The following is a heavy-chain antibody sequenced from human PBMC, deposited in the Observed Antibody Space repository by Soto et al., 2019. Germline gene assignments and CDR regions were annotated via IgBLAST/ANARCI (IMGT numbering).Heavy chain of an antibody. J-gene: IGHJ6*04. V-gene: IGHV4-39*01. CDR1: GGSVSSSRYF. D-gene: IGHD6-13*01. CDR3: AGHPIAAAPGNRHVDV. Sequence: QLQRQEAGPGLVKPSETLSLDCTVSGGSVSSSRYFWGWIRQPPGKGLEWIGSVYFDGSTYYSASLKSRVTISVDTAKNQFSLKLISVTAADTAVYYCAGHPIAAAPGNRHVDVWGIGTTVTVSS. CDR2: VYFDGST.